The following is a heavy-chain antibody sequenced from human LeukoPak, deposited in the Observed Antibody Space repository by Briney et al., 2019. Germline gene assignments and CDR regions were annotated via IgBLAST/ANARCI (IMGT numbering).Heavy chain of an antibody. J-gene: IGHJ3*02. Sequence: GGSLRLSCAASGFTFSSYSMNWVRQAPGKGLEWVSYISSSSSTIYYADSVKGRFTISRDNAKNSLYLQMNSLRDEDTAVYYCARERLDYYDSSGAFDIWGQGTMVTVSS. CDR1: GFTFSSYS. D-gene: IGHD3-22*01. V-gene: IGHV3-48*02. CDR2: ISSSSSTI. CDR3: ARERLDYYDSSGAFDI.